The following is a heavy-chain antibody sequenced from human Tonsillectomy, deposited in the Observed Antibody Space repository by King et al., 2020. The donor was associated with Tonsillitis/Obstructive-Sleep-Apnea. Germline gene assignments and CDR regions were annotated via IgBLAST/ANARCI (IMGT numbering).Heavy chain of an antibody. D-gene: IGHD5-24*01. Sequence: VQLVESGGGLVQPGGSLRLSCAASGFTFSSYEMNWVRQAPGKGLEWVSYISSSGSTIYYADSVKGRFTISRDNAKNSLYLQMNSPRAEDTAVYYCARGGGDGYNPTQFDYWGQGTLVTVSS. CDR3: ARGGGDGYNPTQFDY. V-gene: IGHV3-48*03. J-gene: IGHJ4*02. CDR2: ISSSGSTI. CDR1: GFTFSSYE.